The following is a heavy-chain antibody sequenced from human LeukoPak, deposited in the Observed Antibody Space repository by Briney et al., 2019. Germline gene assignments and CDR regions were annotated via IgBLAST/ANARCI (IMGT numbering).Heavy chain of an antibody. Sequence: PGGSLRLSCEASGFTFSSYSMNWVRQAPGKGLEWVSSMSSSSSYIYYADSVKGRFTISRDNARNSLYLQMNSPRAEDTAVYYCASSSTSVSLSYYFDYWGQGTLVTVSS. CDR3: ASSSTSVSLSYYFDY. CDR1: GFTFSSYS. CDR2: MSSSSSYI. D-gene: IGHD2-2*01. J-gene: IGHJ4*02. V-gene: IGHV3-21*01.